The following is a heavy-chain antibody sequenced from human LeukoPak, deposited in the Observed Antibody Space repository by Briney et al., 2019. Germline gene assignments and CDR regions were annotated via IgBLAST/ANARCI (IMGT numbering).Heavy chain of an antibody. CDR1: GGSISSYY. D-gene: IGHD3-22*01. CDR3: ARVKGSYYGSSGYQQYNWFDP. V-gene: IGHV4-4*07. CDR2: IYTSGST. Sequence: SETLSLTCTVSGGSISSYYWSWIRQPAGKGLEWIGRIYTSGSTNYNPSLKSRVTMSVDTSKNQFSLKLSSVTAADTAVYYCARVKGSYYGSSGYQQYNWFDPWGQGTLVTVSS. J-gene: IGHJ5*02.